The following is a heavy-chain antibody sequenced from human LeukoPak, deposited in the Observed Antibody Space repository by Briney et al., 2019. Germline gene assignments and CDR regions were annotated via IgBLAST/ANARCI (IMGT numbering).Heavy chain of an antibody. CDR1: GFTFSSYS. CDR2: ISSSSSYI. CDR3: ARGLSPYYYYYMDV. J-gene: IGHJ6*03. Sequence: GGSLRLSCAASGFTFSSYSMNWVRQAPGKGLEWVSSISSSSSYIYYADSVKGRFTISRDNAKNSLYLQMNSLRAEDTAVYYCARGLSPYYYYYMDVWGKGTTVTVSS. V-gene: IGHV3-21*01.